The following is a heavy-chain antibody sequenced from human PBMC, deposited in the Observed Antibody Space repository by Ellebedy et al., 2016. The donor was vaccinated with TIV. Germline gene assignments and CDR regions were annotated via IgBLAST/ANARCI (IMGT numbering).Heavy chain of an antibody. CDR2: ISAYNGNT. V-gene: IGHV1-18*04. D-gene: IGHD3-10*01. CDR1: DNSFTRFG. J-gene: IGHJ4*02. CDR3: ARTHYRFGIIDKLDY. Sequence: AASVKVSCKAYDNSFTRFGFTWVRQAPGQGLEWMGWISAYNGNTKYAQMFQDRFTMTTDTSTKTVYMELRSLRSDDTALYYCARTHYRFGIIDKLDYWGQGTLVTVSS.